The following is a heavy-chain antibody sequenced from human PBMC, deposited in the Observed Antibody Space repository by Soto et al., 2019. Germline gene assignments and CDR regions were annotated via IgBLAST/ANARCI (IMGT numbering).Heavy chain of an antibody. CDR1: GGSISSYY. CDR3: ARTGRTTVTYYYYYGMDV. CDR2: IYYSGST. D-gene: IGHD4-17*01. Sequence: PSETLSLTCTVSGGSISSYYWSWIRQPPGKGLEWIGYIYYSGSTNYNPSLKSRVTISVDTSKNQFSLKLSSVTAADTAVYYCARTGRTTVTYYYYYGMDVWGQGTTVTV. V-gene: IGHV4-59*01. J-gene: IGHJ6*02.